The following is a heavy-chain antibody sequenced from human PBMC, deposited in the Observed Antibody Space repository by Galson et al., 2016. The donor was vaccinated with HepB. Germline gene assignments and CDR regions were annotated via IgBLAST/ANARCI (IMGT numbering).Heavy chain of an antibody. J-gene: IGHJ4*02. V-gene: IGHV3-30*03. CDR2: ISYDGSNK. D-gene: IGHD2-15*01. Sequence: SLRLSCAASGFSLSTYGVHWVRQAPGKGLEWVAVISYDGSNKYQADSVKGRFTISRDTAKNSLHLQMNSLRAEDTAVYYCARNRLGWSLLEAIDSWGQGTLVTVSS. CDR1: GFSLSTYG. CDR3: ARNRLGWSLLEAIDS.